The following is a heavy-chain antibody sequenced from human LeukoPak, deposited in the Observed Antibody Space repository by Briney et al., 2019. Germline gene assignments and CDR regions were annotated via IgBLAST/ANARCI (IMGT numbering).Heavy chain of an antibody. V-gene: IGHV3-23*01. CDR2: ISGSGGRT. CDR1: GITLSNYG. CDR3: ARDFGPRLYAFDV. D-gene: IGHD3-16*01. Sequence: GGSLRLSCAVSGITLSNYGMSWVRQAPGKGLEWVAGISGSGGRTNYADSVKGRFTVSRDNPKNTLYLQMNSLRAEDTAVYFCARDFGPRLYAFDVWGQGTMITVSS. J-gene: IGHJ3*01.